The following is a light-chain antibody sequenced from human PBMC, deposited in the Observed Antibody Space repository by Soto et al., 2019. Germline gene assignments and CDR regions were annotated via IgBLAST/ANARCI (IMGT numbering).Light chain of an antibody. J-gene: IGKJ5*01. CDR1: QSLLDSDDGKIY. CDR3: QQLNSYPIT. V-gene: IGKV2-40*01. Sequence: IVMTQSPLSLPVTPGEPATISCRSSQSLLDSDDGKIYLDWFLQRPGQSPQLLIYTLSHRASGVPDRFSGRGSGTDFTLTISRLEPEDFATYYCQQLNSYPITFGQGTRLEIK. CDR2: TLS.